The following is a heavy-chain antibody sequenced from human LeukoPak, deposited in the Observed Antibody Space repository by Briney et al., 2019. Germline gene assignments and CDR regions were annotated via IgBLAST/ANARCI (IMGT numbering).Heavy chain of an antibody. V-gene: IGHV1-8*01. CDR1: GYTFTSYD. D-gene: IGHD3-3*01. CDR2: MNPNSGNT. CDR3: ATGTNYDFWSGYRFDY. Sequence: VASVKVSCKASGYTFTSYDINWVRQATGQGLEWMGWMNPNSGNTGYAQKFQGRVTMTRNTSISTAYMELSSLRSEDTAVYYCATGTNYDFWSGYRFDYWGQGTLVTVSS. J-gene: IGHJ4*02.